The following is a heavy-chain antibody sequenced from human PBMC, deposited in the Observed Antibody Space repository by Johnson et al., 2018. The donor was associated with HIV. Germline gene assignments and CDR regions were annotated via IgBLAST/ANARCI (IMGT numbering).Heavy chain of an antibody. CDR3: AKQLYDLNYDFWSGYPI. D-gene: IGHD3-3*01. V-gene: IGHV3-33*06. CDR2: IWYDGSNK. J-gene: IGHJ3*02. Sequence: QLVESGGGVVQPGRSLRLSCAASGFTFSSYGMHWVRQAPGKGLEWVAVIWYDGSNKYYADSVKGRFTISRYNSKNTLYLQMNSLRAEDTAVYYCAKQLYDLNYDFWSGYPIWGQGTMVTVSS. CDR1: GFTFSSYG.